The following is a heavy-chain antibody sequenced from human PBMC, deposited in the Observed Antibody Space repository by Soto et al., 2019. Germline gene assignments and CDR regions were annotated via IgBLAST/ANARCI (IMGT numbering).Heavy chain of an antibody. Sequence: GASVKVSCKVSGYTLTELSMHWVRQAPGEGLEWMGGFDPEDGEIIYVQKFQGRVTVTEDTSTDTTYMELSSLRSEDTAVYYCAVSYSRSSVLGSFDTWGQGTLVTVSS. D-gene: IGHD6-6*01. CDR1: GYTLTELS. J-gene: IGHJ5*02. CDR3: AVSYSRSSVLGSFDT. V-gene: IGHV1-24*01. CDR2: FDPEDGEI.